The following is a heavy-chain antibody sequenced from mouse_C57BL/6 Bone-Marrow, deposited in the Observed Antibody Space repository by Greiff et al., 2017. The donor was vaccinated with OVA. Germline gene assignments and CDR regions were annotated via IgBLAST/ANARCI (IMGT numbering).Heavy chain of an antibody. D-gene: IGHD1-1*01. V-gene: IGHV3-6*01. Sequence: DVKLQESGPGLVKPSQSLSLTCSVTGYSITSGYYWNWIRQFPGNKLEWMGYISYDGSNNYNPSLKNRISITRDTSKNQFFLKLNSVTTEDTATYYCARVITTVVAHWYFDVWGTGTTVTVSS. CDR3: ARVITTVVAHWYFDV. CDR1: GYSITSGYY. J-gene: IGHJ1*03. CDR2: ISYDGSN.